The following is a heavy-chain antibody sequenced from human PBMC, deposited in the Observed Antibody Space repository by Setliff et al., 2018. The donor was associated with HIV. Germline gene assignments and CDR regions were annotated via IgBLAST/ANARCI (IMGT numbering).Heavy chain of an antibody. CDR2: INPNTGGT. V-gene: IGHV1-2*06. Sequence: AAVKVSCKPSGYPLTGYYMHWVRQAPGQGLEWMGRINPNTGGTNPAQKFQGRVTMTTDTSISTAYMELTRLRFDDTAVYYCARDLGDSGSYSPCFDYWGPGTLVTVSS. D-gene: IGHD1-26*01. J-gene: IGHJ4*02. CDR3: ARDLGDSGSYSPCFDY. CDR1: GYPLTGYY.